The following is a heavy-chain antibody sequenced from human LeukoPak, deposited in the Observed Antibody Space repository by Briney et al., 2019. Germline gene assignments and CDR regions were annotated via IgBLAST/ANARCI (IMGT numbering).Heavy chain of an antibody. CDR2: ISYSGDT. CDR3: ASGRSSSSSYYYGMDV. D-gene: IGHD6-6*01. CDR1: GGSVGSNY. V-gene: IGHV4-59*02. Sequence: KSSETLSLTCSVSGGSVGSNYWSWVRQPPGKGLEWIGYISYSGDTKYNPSLKSRLSMSVDTSKNQCSLMLTSVTAADTAVYYCASGRSSSSSYYYGMDVWGQGTTVTVSS. J-gene: IGHJ6*02.